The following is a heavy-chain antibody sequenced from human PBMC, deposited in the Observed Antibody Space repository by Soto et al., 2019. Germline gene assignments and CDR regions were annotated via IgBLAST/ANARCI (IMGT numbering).Heavy chain of an antibody. CDR2: IKPDESEK. CDR1: GFTFSDSW. D-gene: IGHD4-4*01. Sequence: LRLSCTASGFTFSDSWITWVRQAPWKGLDLVAMIKPDESEKKYADSVKGRFSISRDNAKNSMYLQMDSLRGEDTAVYYCVRGGSNYASWGQGTLVTVSS. CDR3: VRGGSNYAS. V-gene: IGHV3-7*01. J-gene: IGHJ5*02.